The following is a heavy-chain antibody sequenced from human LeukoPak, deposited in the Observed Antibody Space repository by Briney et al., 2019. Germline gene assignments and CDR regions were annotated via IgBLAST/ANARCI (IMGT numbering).Heavy chain of an antibody. Sequence: PGGSLRPSCAASGFTFSSYGMHWVRQAPGKGLEWVAVISYDGSNKYYADSVKGRFTISRDNSKNTLYLQMNSLRAEDTAVYYCAKDPIVVVPAAKVYWGQGTLVTVSS. CDR2: ISYDGSNK. V-gene: IGHV3-30*18. J-gene: IGHJ4*02. CDR3: AKDPIVVVPAAKVY. CDR1: GFTFSSYG. D-gene: IGHD2-2*01.